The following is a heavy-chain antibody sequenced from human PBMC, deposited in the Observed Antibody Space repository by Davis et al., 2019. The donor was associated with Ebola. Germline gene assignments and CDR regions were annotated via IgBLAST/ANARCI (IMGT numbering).Heavy chain of an antibody. J-gene: IGHJ4*02. Sequence: MPSETLSLTCTVSGGSISSSSYYWGWIRQPPGKGLEWIGSIYYSGSTYYNPSLKSRVTISVDTSKNQFSLKLSSVTAADTAVYYCARDIYSNSMTFDYWGQGTLVTVSS. CDR3: ARDIYSNSMTFDY. D-gene: IGHD4-11*01. V-gene: IGHV4-39*02. CDR2: IYYSGST. CDR1: GGSISSSSYY.